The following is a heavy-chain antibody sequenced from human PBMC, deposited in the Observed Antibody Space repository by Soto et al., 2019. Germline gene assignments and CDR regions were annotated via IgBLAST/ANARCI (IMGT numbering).Heavy chain of an antibody. D-gene: IGHD3-10*01. CDR1: GYTFTGYY. J-gene: IGHJ3*02. Sequence: QVQLVQSGAEVKKPGASVKVSCKASGYTFTGYYMHWVRQAPGQGLEWMGWINPNGGGTNYAQKFQGRVTMTRDTSISTAYMELSRLRSDDTAVYYCARGLLWFGELHDAFDIWGQGTMVTVSS. V-gene: IGHV1-2*02. CDR2: INPNGGGT. CDR3: ARGLLWFGELHDAFDI.